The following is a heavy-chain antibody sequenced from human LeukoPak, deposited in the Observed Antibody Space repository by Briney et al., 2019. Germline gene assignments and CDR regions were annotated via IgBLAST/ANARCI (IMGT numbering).Heavy chain of an antibody. D-gene: IGHD3-16*02. J-gene: IGHJ4*02. CDR3: ARSLNYVWGSYRYFDY. CDR2: INPNSGGT. CDR1: GYTFTSYY. V-gene: IGHV1-2*02. Sequence: ASVKVSCKASGYTFTSYYIHWVRQAPGQGLEWMGWINPNSGGTNYAQKFQGRVTMTRDASISTAYMELSRLRSDDTAVYYCARSLNYVWGSYRYFDYWGQGTLVTVSS.